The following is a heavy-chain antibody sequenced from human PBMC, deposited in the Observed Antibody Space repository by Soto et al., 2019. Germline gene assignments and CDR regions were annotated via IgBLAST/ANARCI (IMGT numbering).Heavy chain of an antibody. CDR2: ISSTSSYI. V-gene: IGHV3-21*01. J-gene: IGHJ4*02. CDR1: GFTFSRYS. Sequence: EVQLVESGGGLVKPGGSLRLSCAASGFTFSRYSMNWVRQAPGKGLEWVSSISSTSSYIYYADLVKGRFTISRDNAKNSRYLQMNSLRAEDTAVYYCARAAGAQPIAAAGTSRYWGQGTLVTVSS. CDR3: ARAAGAQPIAAAGTSRY. D-gene: IGHD6-13*01.